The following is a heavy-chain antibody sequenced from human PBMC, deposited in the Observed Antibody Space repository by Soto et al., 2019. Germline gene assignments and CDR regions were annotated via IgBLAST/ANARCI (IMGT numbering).Heavy chain of an antibody. V-gene: IGHV1-8*01. Sequence: ASVKVSCKASGYTFTSYDINWVRQATGQGLERMGWMNPNSGNTGYAQKFQGRVTMTRNTSISTAYMELSSLRSEDTAVYYCARVGSCYYRAGYYYDYYMDDWGKVSTVTVS. CDR2: MNPNSGNT. CDR3: ARVGSCYYRAGYYYDYYMDD. D-gene: IGHD3-3*01. J-gene: IGHJ6*03. CDR1: GYTFTSYD.